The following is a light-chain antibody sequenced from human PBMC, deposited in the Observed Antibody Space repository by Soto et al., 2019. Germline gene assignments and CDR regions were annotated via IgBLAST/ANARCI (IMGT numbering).Light chain of an antibody. Sequence: EIVMTQSPETLSMSPGERATISCRATRSVHNYLAWYQQKPGQPPTLLIHTASTRATGVPARFSGSGFGTEFTLTITSLQSEDFAVYYCQQYHVWVHFGQGTRLEIK. CDR1: RSVHNY. J-gene: IGKJ5*01. V-gene: IGKV3-15*01. CDR3: QQYHVWVH. CDR2: TAS.